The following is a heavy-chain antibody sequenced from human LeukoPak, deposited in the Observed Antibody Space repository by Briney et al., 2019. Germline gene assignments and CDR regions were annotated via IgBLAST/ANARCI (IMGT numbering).Heavy chain of an antibody. D-gene: IGHD6-19*01. J-gene: IGHJ6*03. CDR2: IYTSGST. Sequence: SETLSLTXTVSGGSISSYYWSWIRQPAGKGLEWIGRIYTSGSTNYNPSLKSRVTMSVDTSKNQFSLKLSSVTAADTAVYYCARVGSRWLVTDYYYYMDVWGKGTTVTVSS. CDR3: ARVGSRWLVTDYYYYMDV. CDR1: GGSISSYY. V-gene: IGHV4-4*07.